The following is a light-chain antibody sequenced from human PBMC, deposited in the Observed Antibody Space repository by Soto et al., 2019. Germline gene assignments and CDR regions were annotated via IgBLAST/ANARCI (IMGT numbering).Light chain of an antibody. CDR2: AAS. J-gene: IGKJ1*01. CDR1: QSVNNNY. CDR3: HQYGSAPRT. Sequence: EIVLAQSPGSLSLSPGERATLSCRASQSVNNNYVAWYQQKPGQAPRLLIYAASTRATGIPDRFSGSGSGTGFTLTINRLEPEDFAVYYCHQYGSAPRTFGQGTKVEIK. V-gene: IGKV3-20*01.